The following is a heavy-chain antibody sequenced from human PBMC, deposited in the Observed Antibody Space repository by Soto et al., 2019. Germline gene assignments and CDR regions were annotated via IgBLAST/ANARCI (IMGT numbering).Heavy chain of an antibody. D-gene: IGHD2-2*01. CDR3: ARDLVPAAISFYGMDV. CDR1: GGTFSSYA. CDR2: TIPNSGAT. J-gene: IGHJ6*02. V-gene: IGHV1-2*02. Sequence: ASVKVSCKASGGTFSSYAISWVRQAPGQGLEWMGGTIPNSGATNYAQKFQGRVTMTRDKSISTAYMQLSRLRSDDTAVYYCARDLVPAAISFYGMDVWGQGTTFTASS.